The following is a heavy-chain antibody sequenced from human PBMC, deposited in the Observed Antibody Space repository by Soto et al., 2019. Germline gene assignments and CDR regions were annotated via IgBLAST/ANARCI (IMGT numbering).Heavy chain of an antibody. CDR1: GYSFTTYD. CDR3: ARGGAVASAIDY. J-gene: IGHJ4*02. D-gene: IGHD6-19*01. CDR2: ISPYNGNT. V-gene: IGHV1-18*01. Sequence: ASVKVSCKASGYSFTTYDISWVRQAPGQRLEWMGWISPYNGNTKYAQNLQGRVTMTTDTDTSTAYMELRSLRSDDTAVYYCARGGAVASAIDYWGQGTLVNVSS.